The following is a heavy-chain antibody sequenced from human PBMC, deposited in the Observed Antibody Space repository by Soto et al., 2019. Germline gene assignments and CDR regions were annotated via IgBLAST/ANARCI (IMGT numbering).Heavy chain of an antibody. CDR2: IYPGDSDT. CDR1: GYSFTSYW. D-gene: IGHD4-17*01. Sequence: GESLKISCKGSGYSFTSYWIGWVRQMPGKGLEWMGIIYPGDSDTRYSPSFQGQVTISADKSISTAYLQWSSLKASDTAMYYCARRTTVGNYYYYGMDVWGQGTTVTVSS. J-gene: IGHJ6*02. V-gene: IGHV5-51*01. CDR3: ARRTTVGNYYYYGMDV.